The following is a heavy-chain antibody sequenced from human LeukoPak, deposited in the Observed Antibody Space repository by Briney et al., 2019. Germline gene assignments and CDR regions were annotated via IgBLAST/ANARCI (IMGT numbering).Heavy chain of an antibody. Sequence: SETLSLTCAVYGGSFSGYYWSWIRQPPGKGLEWIGEINHSGSTNYNPSLKSRVTISVDTSKNQFSLKLSSVTAADTAVYYCARGRMWYSSGWYYFDYWGQGTPVTVSS. V-gene: IGHV4-34*01. D-gene: IGHD6-19*01. CDR3: ARGRMWYSSGWYYFDY. CDR2: INHSGST. J-gene: IGHJ4*02. CDR1: GGSFSGYY.